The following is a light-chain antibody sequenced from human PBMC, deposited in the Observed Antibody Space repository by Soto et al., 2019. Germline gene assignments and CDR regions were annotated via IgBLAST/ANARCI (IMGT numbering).Light chain of an antibody. CDR3: QQLNTYLIT. J-gene: IGKJ1*01. V-gene: IGKV3-20*01. CDR2: GAS. Sequence: EIVLTQSPGTLSLYPGERATLSCRASQSVSSSYLAWYQQKPGQAPRLLIYGASSRATGIPDRFSGSGSGTDFTLTISRLEPEDFATYYCQQLNTYLITFGQGTKVDI. CDR1: QSVSSSY.